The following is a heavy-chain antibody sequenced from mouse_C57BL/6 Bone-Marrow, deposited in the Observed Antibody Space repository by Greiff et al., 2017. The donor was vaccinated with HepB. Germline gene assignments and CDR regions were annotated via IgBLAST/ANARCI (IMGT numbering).Heavy chain of an antibody. CDR3: ARDYYGSSYYYAMDY. V-gene: IGHV2-9-1*01. Sequence: VMLVESGPGLVAPSQTLSITCTVSGFSLTSYAISWVRQPPGKGLEWLGVICTGGGTNYNSDLKSRLSISKDNSKSQVFLKMNSLQTDDTARYYCARDYYGSSYYYAMDYWGQGTSVTVSS. J-gene: IGHJ4*01. CDR2: ICTGGGT. D-gene: IGHD1-1*01. CDR1: GFSLTSYA.